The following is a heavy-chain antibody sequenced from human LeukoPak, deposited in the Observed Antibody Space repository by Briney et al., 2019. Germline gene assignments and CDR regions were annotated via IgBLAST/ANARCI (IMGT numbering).Heavy chain of an antibody. CDR3: ARARGGIAVAGDWYFDL. CDR1: GFTFSSYS. Sequence: GGSLRLSCAASGFTFSSYSMNWVRQAPGKGLEWVSYISSSSSTIYYADSVKGRFTISRDNAKNSLYLQMNSLRAEDTAVYYCARARGGIAVAGDWYFDLWGRGTLVTVSS. CDR2: ISSSSSTI. V-gene: IGHV3-48*04. D-gene: IGHD6-19*01. J-gene: IGHJ2*01.